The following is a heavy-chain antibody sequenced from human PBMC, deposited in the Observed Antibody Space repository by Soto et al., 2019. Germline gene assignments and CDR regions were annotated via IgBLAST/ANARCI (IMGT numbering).Heavy chain of an antibody. Sequence: QVQLVQSGAEEKKPGASVKVSCKASGYTFTSSGMQWVRQALGQRLEWMGWINGGNGDTKYSQKFQDRVTITRDASASTAYMELSSLRFEDTAVYYCAREVYGGNVYFDFWGQGTLVTVSS. J-gene: IGHJ4*02. D-gene: IGHD4-17*01. CDR3: AREVYGGNVYFDF. CDR2: INGGNGDT. V-gene: IGHV1-3*05. CDR1: GYTFTSSG.